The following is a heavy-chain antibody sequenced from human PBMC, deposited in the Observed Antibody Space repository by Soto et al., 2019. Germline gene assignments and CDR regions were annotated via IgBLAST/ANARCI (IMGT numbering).Heavy chain of an antibody. CDR2: INPNSGGT. CDR3: ARALRYCSGGSCYSNYYDSSGASDAFDI. Sequence: ASVKVSCKASGYTFTGYYMHWVRQAPGQGLEWMGWINPNSGGTNYAQKFQGWATMTRDTSISTAYMELSRLRSDDTAVYYCARALRYCSGGSCYSNYYDSSGASDAFDIWGQGTMVTVSS. J-gene: IGHJ3*02. D-gene: IGHD2-15*01. CDR1: GYTFTGYY. V-gene: IGHV1-2*04.